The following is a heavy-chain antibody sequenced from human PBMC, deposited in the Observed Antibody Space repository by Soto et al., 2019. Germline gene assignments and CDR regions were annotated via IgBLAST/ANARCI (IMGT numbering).Heavy chain of an antibody. CDR2: ISGSGGST. J-gene: IGHJ4*02. CDR1: GFTFSSYA. CDR3: ANQPLTYGDYVKYFDY. D-gene: IGHD4-17*01. V-gene: IGHV3-23*01. Sequence: PGGSLRLSCAASGFTFSSYAMSWVRQAPGKGLEWVSAISGSGGSTYYADSVKGRFTISRDNSKNTLYLQMNSLRAEDTAVYYCANQPLTYGDYVKYFDYWGQGTLVTVSS.